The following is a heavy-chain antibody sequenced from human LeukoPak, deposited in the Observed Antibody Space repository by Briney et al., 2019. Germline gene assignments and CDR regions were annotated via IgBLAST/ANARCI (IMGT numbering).Heavy chain of an antibody. J-gene: IGHJ4*02. CDR3: ARVLGLPYEWYADY. Sequence: PGGSLRLSCAASGFTFSSYWMSWVRQAPGKGPEWVANIKQDGSEKYYVDSVKGRFTISRDNAKNSLYLQMNSLRAEDTAVYYCARVLGLPYEWYADYWGQGTLVTVSS. CDR1: GFTFSSYW. V-gene: IGHV3-7*03. CDR2: IKQDGSEK. D-gene: IGHD3-3*01.